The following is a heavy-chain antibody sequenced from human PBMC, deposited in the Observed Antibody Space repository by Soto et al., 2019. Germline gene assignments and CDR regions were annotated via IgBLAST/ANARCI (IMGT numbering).Heavy chain of an antibody. CDR1: GGTFSSYT. Sequence: GASVKVSCKASGGTFSSYTISWVRQAPGQGLEWMGRIIPILGIANYAQKFQGRVTITADKSTSTAYMELSSLRSEDTAVYYCAREQLDYYYYYYMDVWGKGTTDTVSS. CDR2: IIPILGIA. CDR3: AREQLDYYYYYYMDV. J-gene: IGHJ6*03. V-gene: IGHV1-69*04. D-gene: IGHD6-6*01.